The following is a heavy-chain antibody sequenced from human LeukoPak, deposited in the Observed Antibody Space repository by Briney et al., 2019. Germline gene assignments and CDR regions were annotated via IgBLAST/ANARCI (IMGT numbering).Heavy chain of an antibody. V-gene: IGHV4-34*01. D-gene: IGHD3-22*01. CDR1: GGSFSGYY. J-gene: IGHJ4*02. CDR2: INHSGRT. Sequence: AETLSLTCAVYGGSFSGYYWSWIRQPPGKGLEWIGEINHSGRTNYNPSLKSRVTISVDTSKNQFSLKLSSVTAADTAVYYCARGYYYDSSGYYFDYWGQGTLVTVSS. CDR3: ARGYYYDSSGYYFDY.